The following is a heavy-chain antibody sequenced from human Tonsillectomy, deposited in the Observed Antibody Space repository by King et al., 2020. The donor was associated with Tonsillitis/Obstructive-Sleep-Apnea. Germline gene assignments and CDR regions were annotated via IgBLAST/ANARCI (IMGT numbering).Heavy chain of an antibody. J-gene: IGHJ6*03. Sequence: VQLVESGGGLVKSGGSLRLSCAASGFTFSPASMTWVRQAPGKGLEWVGRIKSKTDGGTTDYAAPVKGRFAISRDDSKNTLYLQMNSLKTEDTAVYYWTSIVPGASPYYYYYMDVWGKGTTVTVSS. D-gene: IGHD1-26*01. CDR1: GFTFSPAS. CDR3: TSIVPGASPYYYYYMDV. V-gene: IGHV3-15*01. CDR2: IKSKTDGGTT.